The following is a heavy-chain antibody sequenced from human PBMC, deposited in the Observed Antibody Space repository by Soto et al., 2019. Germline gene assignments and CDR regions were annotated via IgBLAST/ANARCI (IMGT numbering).Heavy chain of an antibody. J-gene: IGHJ4*02. D-gene: IGHD3-3*02. CDR2: FYNSGST. Sequence: SPTCAVSGASISSYYWSWIRQPPGKGLELIGIFYNSGSTNYNPSLKSRVTISVDTSKSHFSLRLSSVTAADTAVYYCAIAFYDGNSFFYFEYWAQGTLVTVSS. CDR1: GASISSYY. V-gene: IGHV4-59*01. CDR3: AIAFYDGNSFFYFEY.